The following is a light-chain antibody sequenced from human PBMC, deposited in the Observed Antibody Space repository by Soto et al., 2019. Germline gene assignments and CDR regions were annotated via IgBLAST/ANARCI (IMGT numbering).Light chain of an antibody. V-gene: IGLV2-14*01. CDR2: DVS. J-gene: IGLJ2*01. CDR3: SSYTSSSTLGVV. CDR1: SSXVGGYNY. Sequence: QSVLTQPASVSGSPGQSITISCTGTSSXVGGYNYVSWYQQHPGKAPKLMIYDVSNRPSGVSNRFSGSKSGNTASLTISGLQAEDEADYYCSSYTSSSTLGVVFGGGTQLTVL.